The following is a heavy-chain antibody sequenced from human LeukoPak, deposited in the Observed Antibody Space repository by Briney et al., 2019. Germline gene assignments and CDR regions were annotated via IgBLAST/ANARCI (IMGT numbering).Heavy chain of an antibody. Sequence: GGPLRLSCAASGFAFSDFYMLCTRQARGEGLGWSSYISNRGSNLYYADSVKGRFTISRDNDKNLLYVQMNGLRTDDTAVYYCARGALGSYDYWGQGTLVTVSS. CDR2: ISNRGSNL. V-gene: IGHV3-11*01. D-gene: IGHD3-10*01. CDR1: GFAFSDFY. J-gene: IGHJ4*02. CDR3: ARGALGSYDY.